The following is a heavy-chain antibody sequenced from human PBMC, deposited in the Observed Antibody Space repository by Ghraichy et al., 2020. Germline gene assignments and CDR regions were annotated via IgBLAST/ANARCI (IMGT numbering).Heavy chain of an antibody. CDR1: GFTFSSYW. D-gene: IGHD3-10*01. CDR3: ARWYYYGSGSPMDG. CDR2: INSDGSST. V-gene: IGHV3-74*01. J-gene: IGHJ6*02. Sequence: GESLNISCAASGFTFSSYWMHWVRQAPGKGLVWVSLINSDGSSTSYADSVKGRFTISRDNAKNTLYLQMNSLRAEDTAVYYCARWYYYGSGSPMDGWGQGTTVTVSS.